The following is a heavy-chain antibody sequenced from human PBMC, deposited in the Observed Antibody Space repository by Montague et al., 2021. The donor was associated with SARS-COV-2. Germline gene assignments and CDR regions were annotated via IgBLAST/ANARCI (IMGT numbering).Heavy chain of an antibody. V-gene: IGHV3-11*06. D-gene: IGHD3-16*01. Sequence: SLRLSCAASGFIFSDYYMSWIRQAPGKGLEWISYISSRSSYTKYADSVKDRFTISRDNAKNSLYMQMNSLRAEDTAVYYCARVLGGDYPDYWGQGTLVTVSS. CDR2: ISSRSSYT. CDR3: ARVLGGDYPDY. CDR1: GFIFSDYY. J-gene: IGHJ4*02.